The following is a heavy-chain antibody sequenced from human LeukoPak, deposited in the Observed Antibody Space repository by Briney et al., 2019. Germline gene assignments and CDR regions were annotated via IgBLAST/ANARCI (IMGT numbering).Heavy chain of an antibody. CDR1: GFTFSSYA. V-gene: IGHV3-23*01. Sequence: GGSLRLSCAASGFTFSSYAMSWVRQAPGKGLEWVSAMTGSGDIIYYADFVKGRFTISRDNSKNTLYLQMTTLRAEDTAVYYCAFIGSSFFDLWGRGTLVTVSS. J-gene: IGHJ2*01. CDR2: MTGSGDII. CDR3: AFIGSSFFDL. D-gene: IGHD1-26*01.